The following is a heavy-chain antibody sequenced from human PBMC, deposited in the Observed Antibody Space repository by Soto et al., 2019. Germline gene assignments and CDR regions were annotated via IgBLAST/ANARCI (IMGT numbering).Heavy chain of an antibody. Sequence: GASVKVSCKASGGTFSSYAISWVRQAPGQGLEWMGGIIPIFGTANYAQKFQGRATITADESTSTAYMELSSLRSEDTAVYYCAREADGSGSYYTTGFDYWGQGTLVTVSS. CDR2: IIPIFGTA. V-gene: IGHV1-69*13. CDR1: GGTFSSYA. D-gene: IGHD3-10*01. CDR3: AREADGSGSYYTTGFDY. J-gene: IGHJ4*02.